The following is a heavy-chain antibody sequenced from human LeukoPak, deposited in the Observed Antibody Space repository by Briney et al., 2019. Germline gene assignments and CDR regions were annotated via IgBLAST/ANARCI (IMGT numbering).Heavy chain of an antibody. J-gene: IGHJ6*03. CDR1: GYTLTELS. CDR2: FDPEDGET. Sequence: ASVKVSCKVSGYTLTELSMHWVRQAPGKGLEWMGGFDPEDGETIYAQKFQGRVTMTEDTSTDTAYMELSSLRSEDTAVYYCATGRYYYYYMGVWGKGTTVTVSS. CDR3: ATGRYYYYYMGV. V-gene: IGHV1-24*01.